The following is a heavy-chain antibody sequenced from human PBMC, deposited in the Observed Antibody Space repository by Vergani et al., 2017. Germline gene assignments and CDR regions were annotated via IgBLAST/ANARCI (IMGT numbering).Heavy chain of an antibody. CDR1: GYTFTSYA. V-gene: IGHV1-3*04. CDR2: INTGNGNT. D-gene: IGHD1-26*01. J-gene: IGHJ4*02. CDR3: AREVRIRVGAAPYFDY. Sequence: QVQLVQSGAEVKKPGASVKVSCKASGYTFTSYAMHWVRQAPGQRLEWMGWINTGNGNTKYSQKFQGRVTITRDTSASTADMELSSLRSEDTAVYYCAREVRIRVGAAPYFDYWGQGTLVTVSS.